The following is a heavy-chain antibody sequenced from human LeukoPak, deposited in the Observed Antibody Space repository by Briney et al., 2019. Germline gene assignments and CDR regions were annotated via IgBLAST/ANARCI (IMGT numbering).Heavy chain of an antibody. J-gene: IGHJ3*02. D-gene: IGHD4-17*01. CDR3: ARGGPYDYGDYGDAFDI. CDR2: TRNKANSYTT. Sequence: PGGSLRLSCAASGFTFSDHYMDWVRQAPGKGLEWVGRTRNKANSYTTEYAASVKGRFTISRDDSKNSLYLQMNSLKTEDTAVYYCARGGPYDYGDYGDAFDIWGQGTMVTVSS. CDR1: GFTFSDHY. V-gene: IGHV3-72*01.